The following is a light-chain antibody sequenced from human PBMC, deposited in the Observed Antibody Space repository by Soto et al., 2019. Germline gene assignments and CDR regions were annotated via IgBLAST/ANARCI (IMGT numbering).Light chain of an antibody. CDR2: RNT. Sequence: QALVTQPPSVSGAPGQRVTISCTGSTSNIGAGYDVHWYQQLPGKAPKLLIYRNTNRPSGVPDRFSASKSGASASLAIAGLQAEDEADYYCQSYDSSLRTFVVFGGGTKVTVL. CDR3: QSYDSSLRTFVV. V-gene: IGLV1-40*03. CDR1: TSNIGAGYD. J-gene: IGLJ2*01.